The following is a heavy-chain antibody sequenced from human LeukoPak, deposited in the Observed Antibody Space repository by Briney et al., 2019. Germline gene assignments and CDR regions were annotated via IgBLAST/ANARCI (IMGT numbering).Heavy chain of an antibody. Sequence: ASVKVSCKASGYTFTSYAMHWVRHAPGQRLEWMGWINAGNGNTKYSQKFQGRVTITRDTSASTAYMELSSLRSEDTAVYYCARDRNVVRGVILSNWFDPWGQGTLVTVSS. CDR2: INAGNGNT. J-gene: IGHJ5*02. V-gene: IGHV1-3*01. CDR3: ARDRNVVRGVILSNWFDP. D-gene: IGHD3-10*01. CDR1: GYTFTSYA.